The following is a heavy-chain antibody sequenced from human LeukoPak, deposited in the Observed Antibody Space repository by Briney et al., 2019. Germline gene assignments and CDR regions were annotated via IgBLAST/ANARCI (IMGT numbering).Heavy chain of an antibody. Sequence: GGSLRLSCAASGFTYSNYWMHWVRQVPGKGLVWVSRINVDGSVKSYADSVKGRFTISRDNAKNTVSLQMNSLRAEDTAVYYCVRDLILVDTPGDDFDYWGQGALVTVSS. J-gene: IGHJ4*02. CDR2: INVDGSVK. CDR1: GFTYSNYW. D-gene: IGHD4-23*01. CDR3: VRDLILVDTPGDDFDY. V-gene: IGHV3-74*01.